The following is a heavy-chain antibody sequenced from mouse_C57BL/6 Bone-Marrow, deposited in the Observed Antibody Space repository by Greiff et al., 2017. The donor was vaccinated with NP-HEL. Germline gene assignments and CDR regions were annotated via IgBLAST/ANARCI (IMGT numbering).Heavy chain of an antibody. CDR3: ARRKTTEEGAMDY. CDR2: IYPGGGYT. CDR1: GYTFTNYW. Sequence: VQLQQSGAELVRPGTSVKMSCKASGYTFTNYWIGWAKQRPGHGLEWIGDIYPGGGYTNYIEKFKGKATLTADKSSSTAYMQLSSLPSEDSATYYCARRKTTEEGAMDYWGQGTSVTVSS. D-gene: IGHD1-1*01. V-gene: IGHV1-63*01. J-gene: IGHJ4*01.